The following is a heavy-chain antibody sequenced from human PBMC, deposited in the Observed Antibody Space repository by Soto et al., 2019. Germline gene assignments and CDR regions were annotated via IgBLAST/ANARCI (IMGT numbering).Heavy chain of an antibody. Sequence: DVQLAESGGGLVQPGGSLRLSCVASGQTFNRYWMSWVRQAPGKGLEWVANIKQDGSEEYYVDSVKGRFTISRDNAKKTKGLPIYPLAAYYRGTSECTTALCCPVKDYF. CDR1: GQTFNRYW. CDR3: TTALCCPVKDYF. CDR2: IKQDGSEE. V-gene: IGHV3-7*01. J-gene: IGHJ1*01. D-gene: IGHD1-1*01.